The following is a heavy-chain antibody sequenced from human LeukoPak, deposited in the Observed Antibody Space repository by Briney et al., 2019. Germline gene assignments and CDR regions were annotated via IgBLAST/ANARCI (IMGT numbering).Heavy chain of an antibody. CDR3: AKDRGFTLRDGGMLDY. Sequence: GGSLGLSCAASGFSFSTFAMNWVRRVPGKGLEWVSGISGRGGDTYDAESVRGRFTISRDDSKNTLYLQMTSLRVEDTAIYYCAKDRGFTLRDGGMLDYWGQGTLVTVSS. CDR1: GFSFSTFA. D-gene: IGHD5-24*01. CDR2: ISGRGGDT. V-gene: IGHV3-23*01. J-gene: IGHJ4*02.